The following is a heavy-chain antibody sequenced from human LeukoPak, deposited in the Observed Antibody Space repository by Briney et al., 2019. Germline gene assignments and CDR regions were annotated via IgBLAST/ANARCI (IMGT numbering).Heavy chain of an antibody. CDR2: IYYSGST. V-gene: IGHV4-39*01. J-gene: IGHJ4*02. Sequence: SETVSLTCNVSGGAISSTAYYWGWIRQPPGKGLEWIGSIYYSGSTYYNPSLKSRVTISVDTSHNQFSLKLNSVTAADTALYYCARHPPYGSRNWGAYYFDSWGQGTLVTVSS. D-gene: IGHD3-10*01. CDR3: ARHPPYGSRNWGAYYFDS. CDR1: GGAISSTAYY.